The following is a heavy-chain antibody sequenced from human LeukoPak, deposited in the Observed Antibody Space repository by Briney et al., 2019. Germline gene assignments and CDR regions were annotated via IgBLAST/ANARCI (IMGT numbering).Heavy chain of an antibody. J-gene: IGHJ4*02. Sequence: PGGSLRLSCAASGFTFSSYAMSWVRQAPGKGLEWVSAMSGSSGSTYYADSVKGRFTISRDNSKNTLYLQMNSLRAEDTAVYYCARDAELGINYFDYWGQGTLVTVSS. CDR2: MSGSSGST. D-gene: IGHD7-27*01. CDR3: ARDAELGINYFDY. CDR1: GFTFSSYA. V-gene: IGHV3-23*01.